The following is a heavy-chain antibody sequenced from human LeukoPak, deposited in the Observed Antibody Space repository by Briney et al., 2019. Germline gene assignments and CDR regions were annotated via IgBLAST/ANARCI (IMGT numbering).Heavy chain of an antibody. CDR2: ISGSGGST. V-gene: IGHV3-23*01. Sequence: GGSLRLSCAASGFTFSSSNMNWVRQAPGKGLEWVSAISGSGGSTYFADSVKGRFTISRDNSKNTLYLQINSLRAEGTAVYYCAKDHFLSSRYGFYYYYYGMDVWGQGTTVTVSS. CDR1: GFTFSSSN. CDR3: AKDHFLSSRYGFYYYYYGMDV. J-gene: IGHJ6*02. D-gene: IGHD2/OR15-2a*01.